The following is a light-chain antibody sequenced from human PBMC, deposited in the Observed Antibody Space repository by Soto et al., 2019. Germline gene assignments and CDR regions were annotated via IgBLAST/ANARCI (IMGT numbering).Light chain of an antibody. CDR3: LQDDNYPRT. V-gene: IGKV1-6*01. CDR1: QGIRSD. Sequence: AIQMTQSPSSLSASVGDRVTITCRASQGIRSDLAWYQQKPGKAPKLLIYGASNLKSGVPSRFSGSGSGTDFTFTISTLQPEDFATYYCLQDDNYPRTFGQGTQVEI. CDR2: GAS. J-gene: IGKJ1*01.